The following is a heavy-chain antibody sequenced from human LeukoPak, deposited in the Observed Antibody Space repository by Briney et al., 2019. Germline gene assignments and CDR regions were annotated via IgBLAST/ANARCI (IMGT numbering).Heavy chain of an antibody. Sequence: ASVKVSCKASGYTFTGYYMHWVRQAPGQGLEWMGWINPNSGGTNYAQKLQGRVTMTTDTSTSTAYMELRSLRSDDTAVYYCAREGDSIAVAGTSDYWGQGTLVTVSS. V-gene: IGHV1-2*02. J-gene: IGHJ4*02. D-gene: IGHD6-19*01. CDR1: GYTFTGYY. CDR3: AREGDSIAVAGTSDY. CDR2: INPNSGGT.